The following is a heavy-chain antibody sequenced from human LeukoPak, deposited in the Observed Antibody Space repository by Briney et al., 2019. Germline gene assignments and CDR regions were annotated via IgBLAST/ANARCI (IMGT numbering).Heavy chain of an antibody. D-gene: IGHD6-19*01. V-gene: IGHV3-13*04. CDR1: GLTFSGYD. CDR3: ARSTIAVAYGMDV. J-gene: IGHJ6*02. CDR2: IGTTGDT. Sequence: GGSRRLSCAASGLTFSGYDMFWVRHATGKGLEWVSGIGTTGDTYYAGSVKGRFTISRENARNSLYLQMNSLIAGDTAVYYCARSTIAVAYGMDVWGQGTTVTVSS.